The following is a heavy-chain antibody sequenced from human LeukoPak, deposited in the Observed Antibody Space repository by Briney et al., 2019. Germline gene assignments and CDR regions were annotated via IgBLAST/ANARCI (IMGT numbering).Heavy chain of an antibody. V-gene: IGHV3-30*02. J-gene: IGHJ5*02. CDR3: SKDLTSDFGGDLDP. Sequence: GGSLRLSCAASGFTFSNYGMHWVRQAPGKGLEWVALISFDGSQKYCADSVKGRFTISRDNSKSTVYLQMNSLRVEDAAVHYCSKDLTSDFGGDLDPWGQGTLVTVSS. CDR1: GFTFSNYG. CDR2: ISFDGSQK. D-gene: IGHD3-10*01.